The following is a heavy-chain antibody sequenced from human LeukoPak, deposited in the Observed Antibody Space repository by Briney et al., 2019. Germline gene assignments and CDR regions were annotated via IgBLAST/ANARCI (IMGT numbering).Heavy chain of an antibody. D-gene: IGHD3-22*01. CDR1: GGSFTTHY. CDR2: ISYIGST. Sequence: SETLSLTCTVSGGSFTTHYWSWIRQPPGKGLEWIGYISYIGSTNYNHSLKSRVTISIDTSNNEVSLMLTSVTAADTAVYYCASDSISMNAFDAWGQGTMVTVSS. CDR3: ASDSISMNAFDA. V-gene: IGHV4-59*11. J-gene: IGHJ3*01.